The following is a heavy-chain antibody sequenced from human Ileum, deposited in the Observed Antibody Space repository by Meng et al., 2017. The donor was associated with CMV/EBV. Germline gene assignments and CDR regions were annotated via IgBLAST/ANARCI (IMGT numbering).Heavy chain of an antibody. CDR3: ARVKQWLVRRGYGMDV. D-gene: IGHD6-19*01. CDR2: IKQDGSEK. Sequence: GESLKISCAASGFTFSSYWMSWVRQAPGKGLEWVANIKQDGSEKYYVDSVKGRFTISRDNAKNSLYLQMNSLRAEDTAVYYCARVKQWLVRRGYGMDVWGQGTMVTVSS. CDR1: GFTFSSYW. V-gene: IGHV3-7*01. J-gene: IGHJ6*02.